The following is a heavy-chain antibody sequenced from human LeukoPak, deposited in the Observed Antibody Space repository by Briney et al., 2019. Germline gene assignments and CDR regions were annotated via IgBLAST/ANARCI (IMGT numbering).Heavy chain of an antibody. V-gene: IGHV3-43*01. CDR3: VKDSNGLVV. Sequence: SGGSLRLSCAASGFIFPHYTMHWVRQPPGKGLEWVALISWDATIAYYEDSLKGRFTVSRDNSKNSLSLQMNSLTTEDTALYYCVKDSNGLVVWGQGTLVTVSS. D-gene: IGHD6-19*01. CDR1: GFIFPHYT. J-gene: IGHJ4*02. CDR2: ISWDATIA.